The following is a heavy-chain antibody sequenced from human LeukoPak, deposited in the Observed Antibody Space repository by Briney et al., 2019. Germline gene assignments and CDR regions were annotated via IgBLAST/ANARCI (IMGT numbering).Heavy chain of an antibody. V-gene: IGHV1-18*01. J-gene: IGHJ4*02. D-gene: IGHD3-22*01. CDR3: ALGYDSSGQLDY. CDR1: GYTFTSYG. Sequence: ASVTVSCKASGYTFTSYGISWVRQAPGQGLEWMGWISAYNGNTNYAQKLQGRVTMTTDKFTSTAYMELKSLRSEDTAVYYCALGYDSSGQLDYWGQGTLVTVSS. CDR2: ISAYNGNT.